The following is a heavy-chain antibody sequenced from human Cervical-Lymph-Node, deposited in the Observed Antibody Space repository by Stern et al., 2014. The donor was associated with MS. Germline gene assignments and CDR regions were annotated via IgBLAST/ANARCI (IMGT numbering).Heavy chain of an antibody. CDR1: GDSISSSSYS. V-gene: IGHV4-39*01. Sequence: QVQLQESGPGLVKPPETLSLTCTVSGDSISSSSYSWGWIRQPPGKGLEWIVTIYYSGSTYYNPSPKSRVTISVDPSQNQFSLSLSSVTAADTAVYYCARHRAGNAYSPFDFWGQGTLVSVSS. D-gene: IGHD3-16*01. CDR3: ARHRAGNAYSPFDF. J-gene: IGHJ4*02. CDR2: IYYSGST.